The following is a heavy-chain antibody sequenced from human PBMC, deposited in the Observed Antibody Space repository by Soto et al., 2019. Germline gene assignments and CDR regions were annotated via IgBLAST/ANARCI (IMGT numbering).Heavy chain of an antibody. Sequence: ASVKVSCKASGGTFSSYAISWVRQAPGQGLEWMGGIIPIFGTANYAQKFQGRVTITADESTSTAYMELSSLRSEDTAVYYCARGHSSSYYYYGMDVWGQGTTVTVSS. CDR2: IIPIFGTA. J-gene: IGHJ6*02. CDR3: ARGHSSSYYYYGMDV. V-gene: IGHV1-69*13. D-gene: IGHD6-6*01. CDR1: GGTFSSYA.